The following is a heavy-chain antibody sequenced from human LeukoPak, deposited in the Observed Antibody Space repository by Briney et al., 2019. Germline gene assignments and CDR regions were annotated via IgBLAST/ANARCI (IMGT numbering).Heavy chain of an antibody. D-gene: IGHD6-19*01. V-gene: IGHV4-59*01. CDR1: GGSISSYY. Sequence: PSETLSLTCTVSGGSISSYYWSWIRQPPGKGLEWIGYIYYSGSTNYNPSLKSRVTISVDTSKNQFSLKLSSVTAADTAVYYCARAEQWLPDYYFDYWGQGTRVTVSS. CDR2: IYYSGST. J-gene: IGHJ4*02. CDR3: ARAEQWLPDYYFDY.